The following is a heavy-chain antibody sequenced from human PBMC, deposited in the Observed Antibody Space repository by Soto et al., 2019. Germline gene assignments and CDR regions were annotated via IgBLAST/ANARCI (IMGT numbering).Heavy chain of an antibody. V-gene: IGHV4-59*12. CDR1: GGSISSYY. CDR2: IYYSGST. Sequence: SETLSLTCTVSGGSISSYYWSWIRQPPGKGLEWIGYIYYSGSTNYNPSLKSRVTISVDTSKNQFSLKLSSVTAADTAVYYCARDILTGYFGGSDAFDIWGQGTMVTVSS. D-gene: IGHD3-9*01. J-gene: IGHJ3*02. CDR3: ARDILTGYFGGSDAFDI.